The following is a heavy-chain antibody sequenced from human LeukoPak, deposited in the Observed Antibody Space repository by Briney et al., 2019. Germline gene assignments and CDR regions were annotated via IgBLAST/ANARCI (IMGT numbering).Heavy chain of an antibody. J-gene: IGHJ5*02. D-gene: IGHD3-3*01. V-gene: IGHV4-59*01. CDR2: IYYSGST. CDR1: GGSISSYY. CDR3: ARTYDFWSGPTNWFDP. Sequence: SETLSLTCTVSGGSISSYYWSWIRQPPGKGLEGIGYIYYSGSTNYNPSLKSRVTISVDTSKNQFSLKLSSVTAADTAVYYCARTYDFWSGPTNWFDPWGQGTLVTVSS.